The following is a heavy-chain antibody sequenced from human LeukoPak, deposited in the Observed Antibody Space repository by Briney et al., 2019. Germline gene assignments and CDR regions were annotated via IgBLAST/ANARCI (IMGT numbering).Heavy chain of an antibody. CDR1: GFTISRYN. CDR3: ARDVRTVTTSDSDY. V-gene: IGHV3-21*01. Sequence: AGSLRLSCTASGFTISRYNMNWVRQAPGTGLDWVSFINSSGNSIYYADSVKGRFTISRDNAKNSLYLQMYSLRAEDTAVYYCARDVRTVTTSDSDYWGQGTLVTVSS. CDR2: INSSGNSI. J-gene: IGHJ4*02. D-gene: IGHD4-17*01.